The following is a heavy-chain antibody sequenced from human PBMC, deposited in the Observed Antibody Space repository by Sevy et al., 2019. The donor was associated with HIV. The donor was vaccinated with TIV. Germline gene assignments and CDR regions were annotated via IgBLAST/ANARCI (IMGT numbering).Heavy chain of an antibody. V-gene: IGHV1-24*01. CDR2: FDPEDGET. D-gene: IGHD3-22*01. CDR3: ATTKDYYDSSGCPFDY. J-gene: IGHJ4*02. CDR1: GYTLTQLS. Sequence: ASVKVSCKVSGYTLTQLSMHWVRQAPGKGLEWMGSFDPEDGETIYAQKLQGRVTMTEDTSADTAYMELNSLRSEETAVYYCATTKDYYDSSGCPFDYWGQGTPVTVSS.